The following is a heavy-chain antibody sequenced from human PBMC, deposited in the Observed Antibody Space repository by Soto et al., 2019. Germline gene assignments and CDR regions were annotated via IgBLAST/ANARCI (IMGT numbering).Heavy chain of an antibody. Sequence: LRLSCISSGFTFRTYTMNWVRQAPGKGLEWVSGIRGFSPYTFYAESVKGRFTISRDNAKNSLYLQMNSLRAEDTAVYYCARDRGYDAHDYYYNAMDVWRQRTTVTVPS. CDR2: IRGFSPYT. V-gene: IGHV3-21*01. CDR1: GFTFRTYT. CDR3: ARDRGYDAHDYYYNAMDV. J-gene: IGHJ6*02. D-gene: IGHD2-15*01.